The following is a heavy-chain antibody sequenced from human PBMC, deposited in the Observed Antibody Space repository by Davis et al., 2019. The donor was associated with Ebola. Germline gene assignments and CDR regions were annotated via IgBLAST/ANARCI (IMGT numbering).Heavy chain of an antibody. CDR2: ISNSGSTM. CDR3: ASRVWRSDY. CDR1: GFTFSDYY. Sequence: PGGSLRLSCAASGFTFSDYYMSWIRQAPGKGLEWVSYISNSGSTMYYADSLKGRFTISRDNAKNSLYLQMNSLRAEDTAVYYCASRVWRSDYWGQGTLVTVSS. J-gene: IGHJ4*02. D-gene: IGHD5/OR15-5a*01. V-gene: IGHV3-11*01.